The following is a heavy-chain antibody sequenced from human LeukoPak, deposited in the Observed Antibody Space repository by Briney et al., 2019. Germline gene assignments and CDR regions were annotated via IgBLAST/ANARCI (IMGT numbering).Heavy chain of an antibody. CDR1: GGSISSSSYY. CDR2: IYYSGST. CDR3: ARVLGMGGLFDY. V-gene: IGHV4-39*07. J-gene: IGHJ4*02. D-gene: IGHD7-27*01. Sequence: PSETLSLTCTVSGGSISSSSYYWGCIRQPPGKGLEWIGSIYYSGSTYYNPSLKSRVTISVDTSKNQFSLKLSSVTAADTAVYYCARVLGMGGLFDYWGQGTLVTVSS.